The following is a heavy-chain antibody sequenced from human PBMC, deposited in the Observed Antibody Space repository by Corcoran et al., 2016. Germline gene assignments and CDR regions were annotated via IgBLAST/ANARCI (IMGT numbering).Heavy chain of an antibody. J-gene: IGHJ6*02. D-gene: IGHD2-15*01. CDR2: IYYSGST. Sequence: QVQLQESGPGLVKPSETLSLTCTVSGGSIRSYYWSWIRQPPGKGREWIGYIYYSGSTNYNPSLKSRVTISVDTSKNQFSLKLSSVTAADTAVYYGARDASGGYGMDVWGQGTTVTVSS. V-gene: IGHV4-59*01. CDR3: ARDASGGYGMDV. CDR1: GGSIRSYY.